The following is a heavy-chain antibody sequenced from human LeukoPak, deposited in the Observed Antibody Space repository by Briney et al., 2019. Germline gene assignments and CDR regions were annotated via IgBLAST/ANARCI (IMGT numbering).Heavy chain of an antibody. D-gene: IGHD1-1*01. J-gene: IGHJ3*01. CDR2: INTNTGNP. V-gene: IGHV7-4-1*02. CDR3: ARGAEYNWNDVDY. Sequence: ASVKVSCKASGYTFTGYYMHWVRQAPGQGLEWMGWINTNTGNPTYAQGFTGRFVFSLDTSVSTAYLQISSLKAEDTAVYYCARGAEYNWNDVDYWGQGTMVTVSS. CDR1: GYTFTGYY.